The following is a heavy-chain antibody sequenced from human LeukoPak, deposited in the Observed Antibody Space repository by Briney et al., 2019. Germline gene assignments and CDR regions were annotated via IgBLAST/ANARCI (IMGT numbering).Heavy chain of an antibody. CDR1: GFTFDDYG. V-gene: IGHV3-20*04. J-gene: IGHJ6*02. D-gene: IGHD2-2*01. Sequence: PGGSLRLSCAASGFTFDDYGMSWVRQAPGKGLEWVSGINWNGGSTGYADSVKGRFTISRDNAKNSLYLQMNSLRAEDTAVYYCARGSSTIWPQYYGMDVWGQGTTVTVSS. CDR3: ARGSSTIWPQYYGMDV. CDR2: INWNGGST.